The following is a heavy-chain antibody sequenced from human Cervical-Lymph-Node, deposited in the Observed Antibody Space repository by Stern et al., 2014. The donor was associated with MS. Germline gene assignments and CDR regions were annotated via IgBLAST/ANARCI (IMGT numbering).Heavy chain of an antibody. Sequence: EVQLVESGGGLVQPGGSLRLSCAASGFTFSDYSMNWVRQSPGKGPEWIYSMSRSGTIYYADSVKGRFTISRDNAKSSLYLHMNSLRDEDTAVYYCATLDSWGQGTLVTVSS. J-gene: IGHJ5*01. V-gene: IGHV3-48*02. CDR2: MSRSGTI. CDR1: GFTFSDYS. CDR3: ATLDS.